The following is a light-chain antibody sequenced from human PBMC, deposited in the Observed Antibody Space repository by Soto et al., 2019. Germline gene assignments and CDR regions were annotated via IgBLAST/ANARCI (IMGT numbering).Light chain of an antibody. J-gene: IGKJ2*01. CDR3: QQYDILPT. V-gene: IGKV1-33*01. CDR1: QDIRNF. Sequence: DIQMTQSPSSLSASVGDRVTITCQASQDIRNFLNWYQQKPGKAPKLLIYDASNLETGVRSRFRGSGSGTDFTSTISSLQPEDIAAYYCQQYDILPTFGQGTKLEIK. CDR2: DAS.